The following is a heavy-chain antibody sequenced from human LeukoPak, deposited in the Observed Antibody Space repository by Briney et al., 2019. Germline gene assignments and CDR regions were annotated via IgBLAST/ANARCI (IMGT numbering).Heavy chain of an antibody. CDR3: ARVQRSYRGFDY. V-gene: IGHV4-39*07. CDR2: ISHSGDT. CDR1: GGSISSSGYY. J-gene: IGHJ4*02. D-gene: IGHD3-16*02. Sequence: SETLSLTCSVSGGSISSSGYYWGWIRQPPGKGLEWMGSISHSGDTYYNPSLKSRITISQDTSKNQFSLKLSSVTAADTAVYYCARVQRSYRGFDYWGQGTLVTVSS.